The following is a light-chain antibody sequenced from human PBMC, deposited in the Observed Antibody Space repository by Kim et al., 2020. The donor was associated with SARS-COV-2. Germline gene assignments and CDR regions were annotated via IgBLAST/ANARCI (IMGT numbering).Light chain of an antibody. CDR2: GAS. V-gene: IGKV3-20*01. Sequence: EIVLTQSPGTLSLSPGERATLSCRASQSVSHIYIAWYQQKAGQAPRLLIYGASSRAPGIPDRFSGGGSGTEFTLTISGLEPEDFAVYYCQQYGNSPTFGQGTKVDIK. CDR3: QQYGNSPT. J-gene: IGKJ1*01. CDR1: QSVSHIY.